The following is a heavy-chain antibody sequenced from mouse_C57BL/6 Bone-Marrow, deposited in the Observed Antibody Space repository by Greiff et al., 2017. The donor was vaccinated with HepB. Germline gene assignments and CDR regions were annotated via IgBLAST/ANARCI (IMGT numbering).Heavy chain of an antibody. CDR3: ARGVGLRGFAY. CDR2: IDPSDSET. CDR1: GYTFTSYW. J-gene: IGHJ3*01. V-gene: IGHV1-52*01. Sequence: QVQLQQPGAELVRPGSSVKLSCKASGYTFTSYWMHWVKQRPIQGLEWIGNIDPSDSETHYNQKFKDKATLTVDKSSSPAYMQLSSLTSEDSAVFYCARGVGLRGFAYWGQGTLVTVSA. D-gene: IGHD2-4*01.